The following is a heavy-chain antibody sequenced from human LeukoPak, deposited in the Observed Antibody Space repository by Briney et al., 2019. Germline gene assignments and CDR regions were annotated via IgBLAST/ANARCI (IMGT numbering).Heavy chain of an antibody. D-gene: IGHD1-1*01. V-gene: IGHV4-61*02. J-gene: IGHJ4*02. Sequence: TLFLTCTVSGGSISSGSYYWSWIRQPAGKGLEWIGRIYTSGSTNYNPSLKSRVTISVDTSKNQFSLKLSSVTAADTAVYYCARDRNGDYADYWGQGTLVTVSS. CDR2: IYTSGST. CDR1: GGSISSGSYY. CDR3: ARDRNGDYADY.